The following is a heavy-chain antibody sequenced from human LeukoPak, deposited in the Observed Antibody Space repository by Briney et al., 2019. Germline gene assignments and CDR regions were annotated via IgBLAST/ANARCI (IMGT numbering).Heavy chain of an antibody. J-gene: IGHJ4*02. D-gene: IGHD1-26*01. Sequence: SETLSLTCTVSGGSVSSGSYHWSWLRQPPGKGLEWIGYIYYSGSTNYNPSLKSRVTISVDTSKNQFSLKLSSVTAADTAVYYCARGSGSYYRLFDYWGQGTLVTVSS. CDR3: ARGSGSYYRLFDY. CDR1: GGSVSSGSYH. CDR2: IYYSGST. V-gene: IGHV4-61*01.